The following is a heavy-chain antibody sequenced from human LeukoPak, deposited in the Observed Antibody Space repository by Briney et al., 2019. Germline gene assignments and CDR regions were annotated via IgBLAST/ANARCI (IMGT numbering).Heavy chain of an antibody. J-gene: IGHJ3*02. D-gene: IGHD3-10*01. CDR1: GGSFSGYY. CDR2: IFYSGST. Sequence: SETLSLTCAVYGGSFSGYYWSWIRQPPGKGLDWIGYIFYSGSTNYSPSLKSRVTISVDSSKNQISLKLNSVTAADTAVYYCARHLGGSGSHDAFDIWGHGTMVTVSS. V-gene: IGHV4-59*08. CDR3: ARHLGGSGSHDAFDI.